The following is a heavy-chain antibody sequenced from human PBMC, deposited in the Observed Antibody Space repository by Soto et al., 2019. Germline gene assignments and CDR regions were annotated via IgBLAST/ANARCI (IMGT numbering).Heavy chain of an antibody. D-gene: IGHD4-17*01. J-gene: IGHJ4*02. Sequence: PSETLSLTCPVSGGSVTNSSYYWGWIRQSPGKGLEWIGSVYYRGRSYSKSSVKSRVTISVDTSKNRFSLSLNSVTASDTAVYFCVSQRTTVPTQAYFDYWGQGTLVTVSS. CDR2: VYYRGRS. CDR3: VSQRTTVPTQAYFDY. V-gene: IGHV4-39*01. CDR1: GGSVTNSSYY.